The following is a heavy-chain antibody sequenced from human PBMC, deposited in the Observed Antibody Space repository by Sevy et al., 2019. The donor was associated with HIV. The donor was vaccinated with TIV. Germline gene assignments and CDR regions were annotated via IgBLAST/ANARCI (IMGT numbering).Heavy chain of an antibody. D-gene: IGHD3-22*01. Sequence: GGSLRLSCAASGFTFSSYAMSWVRQAPGKGLEWVSAISGSGGSTYYANSVKGRFTISRDNSKNTLSLQMNSLRAEDTAVYYCAKAGLYYYDFYYFDYWGQGTLVTVSS. CDR3: AKAGLYYYDFYYFDY. V-gene: IGHV3-23*01. CDR2: ISGSGGST. CDR1: GFTFSSYA. J-gene: IGHJ4*02.